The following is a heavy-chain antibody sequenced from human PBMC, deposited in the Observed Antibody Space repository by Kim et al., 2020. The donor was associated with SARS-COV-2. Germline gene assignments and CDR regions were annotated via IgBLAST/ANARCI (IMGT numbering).Heavy chain of an antibody. D-gene: IGHD6-6*01. CDR1: GFTFSSYS. Sequence: GGSLRLSCAASGFTFSSYSMNWVRQAPGKGLEWVSSISSSSSYIYYADSVKGRFTISRDNAKNPLYLQMNSLRAEDTAVYYCARDSKQLTFDYWGQGTLVTVSS. V-gene: IGHV3-21*01. CDR3: ARDSKQLTFDY. J-gene: IGHJ4*02. CDR2: ISSSSSYI.